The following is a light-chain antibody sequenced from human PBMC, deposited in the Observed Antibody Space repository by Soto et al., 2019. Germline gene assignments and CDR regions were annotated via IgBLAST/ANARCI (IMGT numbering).Light chain of an antibody. V-gene: IGKV1-5*01. CDR3: QQYGSSYWT. Sequence: DIQMTQSPSTLCASVGDRVTITCRASQSISSWLAWYQQKPGKAPKLLIYDASSLQSGVPSRFSGSGSETDFTLTISRLEPEDFGVYYCQQYGSSYWTFGQGTKVDI. CDR1: QSISSW. CDR2: DAS. J-gene: IGKJ1*01.